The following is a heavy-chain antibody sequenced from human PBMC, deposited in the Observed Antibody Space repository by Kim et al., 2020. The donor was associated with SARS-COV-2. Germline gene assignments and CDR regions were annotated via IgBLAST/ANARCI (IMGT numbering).Heavy chain of an antibody. CDR2: IKEDGSEK. J-gene: IGHJ4*02. D-gene: IGHD6-19*01. CDR3: VRAPVASH. CDR1: GFSFSNYW. Sequence: GWSLRLSCAASGFSFSNYWMYWVRQAPGKGLEWVANIKEDGSEKYYVDSVKGRFTISRDNAKNSLYLQMNSLRVEDTAVYYCVRAPVASHWGQGTLVTVSS. V-gene: IGHV3-7*03.